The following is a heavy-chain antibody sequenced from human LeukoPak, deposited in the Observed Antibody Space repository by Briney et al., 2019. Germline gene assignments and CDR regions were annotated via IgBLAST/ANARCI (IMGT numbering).Heavy chain of an antibody. CDR2: INPYNDSR. Sequence: ASVKVSCKTSGYTFSNYGISWVRQAPGQGLEWMGWINPYNDSRKYEQKFQGRVTMTTDTSTSTAYMELRSLRSDDTAVYYCARVFNWALFPMYYFAYWGQGPLVTVSS. CDR3: ARVFNWALFPMYYFAY. D-gene: IGHD7-27*01. J-gene: IGHJ4*02. CDR1: GYTFSNYG. V-gene: IGHV1-18*01.